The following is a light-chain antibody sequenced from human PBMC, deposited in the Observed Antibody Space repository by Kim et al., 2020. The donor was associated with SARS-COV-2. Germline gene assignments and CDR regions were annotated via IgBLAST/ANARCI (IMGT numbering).Light chain of an antibody. V-gene: IGLV3-21*04. J-gene: IGLJ2*01. CDR2: YDS. Sequence: APGKTARINCGGNIIGSKSVHWYQQKPGQAPVLVIYYDSDRPSGIPERFSGSNSGNTATLTISRVEAGDEADYYCQVWDSSSDHVVFGGGTQLTVL. CDR1: IIGSKS. CDR3: QVWDSSSDHVV.